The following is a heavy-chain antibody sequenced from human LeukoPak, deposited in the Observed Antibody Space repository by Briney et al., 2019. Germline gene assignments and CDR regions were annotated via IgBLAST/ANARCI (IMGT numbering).Heavy chain of an antibody. CDR2: ISGSGGST. V-gene: IGHV3-23*01. Sequence: PGGSLRLSCAASGFTFSSYAMSWVRQAPGKGLEWVSAISGSGGSTYYADSVRGRFTISRDNSKNTLYLQMNSLRAEDTAVYYCAKYSGSLPLGDYWGQGTLVTVSS. J-gene: IGHJ4*02. D-gene: IGHD1-26*01. CDR3: AKYSGSLPLGDY. CDR1: GFTFSSYA.